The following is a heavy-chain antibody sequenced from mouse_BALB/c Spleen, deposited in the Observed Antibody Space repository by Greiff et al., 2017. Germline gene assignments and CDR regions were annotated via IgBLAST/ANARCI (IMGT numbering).Heavy chain of an antibody. CDR3: ARSGITTVNFDY. CDR1: GYTFTSYW. Sequence: LVESGAELAKPGASVKMSCKASGYTFTSYWMHWVKQRPGQGLEWIGYINPSTGYTEYNQKFKDKATLTADKSSSTAYMQLSSLTSEDSAVYYCARSGITTVNFDYWGQGTTLTVSS. CDR2: INPSTGYT. V-gene: IGHV1-7*01. J-gene: IGHJ2*01. D-gene: IGHD1-1*01.